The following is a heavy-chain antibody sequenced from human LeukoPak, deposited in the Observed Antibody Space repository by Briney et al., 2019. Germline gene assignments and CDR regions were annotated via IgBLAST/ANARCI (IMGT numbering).Heavy chain of an antibody. CDR3: AKDRETTSSGMFDH. Sequence: GGSLRLSCAASGFTFSSYSMNWVRQAPGKGLEWVSSISTSSTYIYYADSVEGRYTISRDNAKNSLYLQMNSLGGEDTAEYYCAKDRETTSSGMFDHWGQGTLITVSS. D-gene: IGHD6-13*01. J-gene: IGHJ4*02. CDR1: GFTFSSYS. V-gene: IGHV3-21*01. CDR2: ISTSSTYI.